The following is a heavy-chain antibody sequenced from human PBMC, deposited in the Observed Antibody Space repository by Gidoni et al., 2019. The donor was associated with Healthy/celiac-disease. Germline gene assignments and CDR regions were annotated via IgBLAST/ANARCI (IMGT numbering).Heavy chain of an antibody. CDR3: ARDHYDSSGYWWFSGAFDI. CDR1: GFTFSSYE. J-gene: IGHJ3*02. Sequence: EVQLVESGGGLVQPGGSLRLSCAASGFTFSSYEMNWVRQAPGKGLEWVSYIRSSGSTIYYADSVKGRFTISRDNAKNSLYLQMNSLRAEDTAVYYCARDHYDSSGYWWFSGAFDIWGQGTMVTVSS. V-gene: IGHV3-48*03. D-gene: IGHD3-22*01. CDR2: IRSSGSTI.